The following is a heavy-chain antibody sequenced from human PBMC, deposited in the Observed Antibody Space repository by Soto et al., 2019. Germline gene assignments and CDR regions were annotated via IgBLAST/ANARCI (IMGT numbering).Heavy chain of an antibody. CDR3: ATKPPQLTYCSSTSCLYYYYYYSMDV. D-gene: IGHD2-2*01. J-gene: IGHJ6*03. CDR1: GGSFSGYY. CDR2: INHSGST. V-gene: IGHV4-34*01. Sequence: QVQLQQWGAGLLKPSETLSLTCAVYGGSFSGYYWGWIRQPPGKGLEWIGEINHSGSTNYNPSLMRRGTISVDTSKTQFSMKLSSVTAADTAVYYCATKPPQLTYCSSTSCLYYYYYYSMDVWGKGTTVTVSS.